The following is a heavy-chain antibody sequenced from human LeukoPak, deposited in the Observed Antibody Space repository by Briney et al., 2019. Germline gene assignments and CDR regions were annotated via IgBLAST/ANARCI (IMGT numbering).Heavy chain of an antibody. J-gene: IGHJ4*02. CDR3: ARGRWFGESPFDY. D-gene: IGHD3-10*01. Sequence: SLRLSCAASGFTFDDYAMHWVRHAPGKGVGWVSGISWNSGTIGYADSVKGRFTISRDNAKNSLYLQMDSLRTEDTAFYYCARGRWFGESPFDYWGQGTLVTVSS. CDR1: GFTFDDYA. CDR2: ISWNSGTI. V-gene: IGHV3-9*01.